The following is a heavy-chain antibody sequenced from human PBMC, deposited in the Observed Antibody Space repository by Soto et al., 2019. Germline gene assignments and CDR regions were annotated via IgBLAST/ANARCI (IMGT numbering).Heavy chain of an antibody. D-gene: IGHD1-26*01. Sequence: GGSLRLSCAASGFTFNSYGMHWVRQGPGNGLEWVAFISYDSTKTYYADSVKGRFTISRDNSNSALYVQMNSLTGEDTAVYYCARTRSAWSEFHYHPLDVWGQGTTVTVSS. V-gene: IGHV3-30*03. CDR1: GFTFNSYG. J-gene: IGHJ6*02. CDR3: ARTRSAWSEFHYHPLDV. CDR2: ISYDSTKT.